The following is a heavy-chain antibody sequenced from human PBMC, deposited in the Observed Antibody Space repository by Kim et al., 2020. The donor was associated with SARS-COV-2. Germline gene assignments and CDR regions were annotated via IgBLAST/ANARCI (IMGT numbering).Heavy chain of an antibody. CDR2: ITPGDSTT. CDR1: GYNFNNHW. CDR3: ARRGDGYN. Sequence: GESLKISCKTSGYNFNNHWIGWVRQIPGKGLEWMGIITPGDSTTLYSPSFQGQVTISADTSTNTAYLQWSSLKASDTAIYYCARRGDGYNWGQGTLVTVSS. D-gene: IGHD5-12*01. J-gene: IGHJ4*02. V-gene: IGHV5-51*01.